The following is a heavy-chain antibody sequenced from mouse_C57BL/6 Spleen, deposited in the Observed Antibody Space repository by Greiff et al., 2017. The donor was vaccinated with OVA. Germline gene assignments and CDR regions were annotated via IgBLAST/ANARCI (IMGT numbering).Heavy chain of an antibody. CDR2: IDTETGGT. V-gene: IGHV1-15*01. CDR3: TRRGVYYGNYFDN. J-gene: IGHJ2*01. D-gene: IGHD2-1*01. CDR1: GYTFTDYE. Sequence: VQLQQSGAVLVRPGASVTLSCKASGYTFTDYEMHWVKQTPVHGLEWIGAIDTETGGTAYNQKLKGKAILAPDKSSSTAYMELSSLTSEDTAVYYSTRRGVYYGNYFDNWGQGTTLTVS.